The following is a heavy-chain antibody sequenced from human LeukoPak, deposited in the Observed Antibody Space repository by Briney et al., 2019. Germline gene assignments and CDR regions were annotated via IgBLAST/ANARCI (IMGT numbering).Heavy chain of an antibody. D-gene: IGHD6-19*01. CDR1: GFTFSSYS. Sequence: GGSLRLSCAASGFTFSSYSMNLVRRAPGKGLEWVSSISSSSSYIYYADSVKGRFTISRDNAKNSLYLQMNSLRAEDTAVYYCARVEGSGWYIGYWGQGTLVTVSS. J-gene: IGHJ4*02. V-gene: IGHV3-21*01. CDR2: ISSSSSYI. CDR3: ARVEGSGWYIGY.